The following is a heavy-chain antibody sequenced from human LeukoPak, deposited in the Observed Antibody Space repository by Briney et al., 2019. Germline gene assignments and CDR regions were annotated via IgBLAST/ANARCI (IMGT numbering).Heavy chain of an antibody. CDR2: ISSSSSYI. Sequence: GGSLRLSCAASGFTVSSYSMNWVRQAPGKGLEWVSSISSSSSYIYYADSVKGRFTISRDNAKDSLYLQMNSLRAEDTAVYYCARGPEARYYDILTGYYPNDYWGQGTLVTVSS. CDR1: GFTVSSYS. V-gene: IGHV3-21*01. D-gene: IGHD3-9*01. CDR3: ARGPEARYYDILTGYYPNDY. J-gene: IGHJ4*02.